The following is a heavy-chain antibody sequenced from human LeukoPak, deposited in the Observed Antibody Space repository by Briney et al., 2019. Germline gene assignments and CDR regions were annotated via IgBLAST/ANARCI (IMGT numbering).Heavy chain of an antibody. CDR1: GGSISSDF. CDR2: IYSSGTT. D-gene: IGHD3-10*01. V-gene: IGHV4-59*12. Sequence: SETLSLTCTVSGGSISSDFWSWIRQPPGKGLEWIGSIYSSGTTHYNPSLNNRVTISLDASTSQFSLHLNSVTAADTAVYFCARAEGSGSGAYTLDYWGQGILVTVSS. J-gene: IGHJ4*02. CDR3: ARAEGSGSGAYTLDY.